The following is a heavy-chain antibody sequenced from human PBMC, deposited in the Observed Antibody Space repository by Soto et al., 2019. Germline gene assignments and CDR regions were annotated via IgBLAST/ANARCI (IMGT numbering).Heavy chain of an antibody. CDR3: ARAAPTVTVRYYYGMDV. V-gene: IGHV1-18*01. Sequence: QVQLVQSGAEVKKPGASVKVSCKASGYTFTSYGISWVRQAPGQGLEWMGWISAYNGNTNYAQKLQGRVTMTTDTSTSTAYMELRSLRSDDTAVYYCARAAPTVTVRYYYGMDVWGQGTTVTVSS. CDR2: ISAYNGNT. D-gene: IGHD4-17*01. CDR1: GYTFTSYG. J-gene: IGHJ6*02.